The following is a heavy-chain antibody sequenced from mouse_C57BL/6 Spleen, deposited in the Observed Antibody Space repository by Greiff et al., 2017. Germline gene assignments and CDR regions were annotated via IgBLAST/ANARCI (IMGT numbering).Heavy chain of an antibody. CDR2: IHPNSGST. V-gene: IGHV1-64*01. D-gene: IGHD2-4*01. CDR3: ARSGDYDVYAMDY. J-gene: IGHJ4*01. CDR1: GYTFTSYW. Sequence: QVQLQQPGAELVKPGASVKLSCKASGYTFTSYWMHWVKQRPGQGLEWIGMIHPNSGSTNYNEKFKSKATLTVDKSSSTAYMQLSSLPSEDSAVYYCARSGDYDVYAMDYWGQGTSVTVSS.